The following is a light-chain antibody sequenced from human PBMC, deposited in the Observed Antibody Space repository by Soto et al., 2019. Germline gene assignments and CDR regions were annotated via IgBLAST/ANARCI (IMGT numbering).Light chain of an antibody. CDR3: SSYTNINTRACV. CDR1: SSDVGGYNY. J-gene: IGLJ1*01. V-gene: IGLV2-11*01. Sequence: QSVLTQPRSVSGSPGQSVTISCTGTSSDVGGYNYVSWYQQYPGKAPKLIIYDVSKRPSGVPDRFSGSKSGNTASLTISGLQAEDEAEYYCSSYTNINTRACVFGTGTKVTVL. CDR2: DVS.